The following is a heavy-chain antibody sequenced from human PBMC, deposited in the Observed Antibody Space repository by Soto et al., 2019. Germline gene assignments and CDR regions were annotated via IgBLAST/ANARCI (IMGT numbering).Heavy chain of an antibody. Sequence: GGSLRLSCAASGFTFSDYYMSWVRQAPGKGLEWVSYISTSGNTMYYADSVKGRFTISRDNAKNSLSLQMHSLRAEDTAVYYCARDMRSSWPFDYWGQGTLVTVSS. J-gene: IGHJ4*02. CDR1: GFTFSDYY. CDR3: ARDMRSSWPFDY. CDR2: ISTSGNTM. V-gene: IGHV3-11*01. D-gene: IGHD6-13*01.